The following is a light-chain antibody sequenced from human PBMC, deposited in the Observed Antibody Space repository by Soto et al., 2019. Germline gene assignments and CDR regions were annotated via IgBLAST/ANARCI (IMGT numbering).Light chain of an antibody. J-gene: IGKJ3*01. CDR1: QSVLSSCNNKNC. CDR3: PQYLRPGQFT. CDR2: WTS. Sequence: DIVMTQSPDSLAVSLGERANINCKSSQSVLSSCNNKNCLSWYQQKPGQPPTLLIYWTSTRASGVPDRFSGSRSGSDFTLTISSLQAADVAVYSSPQYLRPGQFTFGPGT. V-gene: IGKV4-1*01.